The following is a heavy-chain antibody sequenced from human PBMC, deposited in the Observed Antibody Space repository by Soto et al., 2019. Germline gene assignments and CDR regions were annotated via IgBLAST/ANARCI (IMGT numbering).Heavy chain of an antibody. CDR2: INHSGST. V-gene: IGHV4-34*01. CDR1: GGSFSGYY. CDR3: ARGMAQDFWSGYLSYYMDV. D-gene: IGHD3-3*01. J-gene: IGHJ6*03. Sequence: SETLSLTCAVYGGSFSGYYWSWIRQPPGKGLEWIGEINHSGSTNYNPSLKSRVTISVDTSKNQFSLKLSSVTAADTAVYYCARGMAQDFWSGYLSYYMDVWGKGTTVTVSS.